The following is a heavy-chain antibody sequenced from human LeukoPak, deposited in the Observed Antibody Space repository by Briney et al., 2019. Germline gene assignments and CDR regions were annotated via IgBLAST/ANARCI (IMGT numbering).Heavy chain of an antibody. CDR2: IYHSGST. V-gene: IGHV4-39*07. J-gene: IGHJ6*02. CDR1: GGSISSSSYY. D-gene: IGHD6-13*01. CDR3: ARAIKIRKSSSWVLSSPLGMDV. Sequence: PSETLSLTCTVSGGSISSSSYYWGWIRQPPGKGLEWIGSIYHSGSTNYNPSLKSRVTISVDKSKNQFSLKLSSVTAADTAVYYCARAIKIRKSSSWVLSSPLGMDVWGQGTTVTVSS.